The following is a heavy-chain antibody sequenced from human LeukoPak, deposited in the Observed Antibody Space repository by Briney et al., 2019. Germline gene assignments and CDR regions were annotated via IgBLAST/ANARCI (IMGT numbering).Heavy chain of an antibody. V-gene: IGHV3-30*18. Sequence: PGRSLRLSCAASGFTFSSYGMHWVRQAPGKGLEWVAVISYDGSDKYYADSVKGRFTISRDNSKNTLYLQMNSLRTEDTAVYYCAKGAVYCTGTGCYFFDYWGQGTLGPVSS. J-gene: IGHJ4*02. CDR3: AKGAVYCTGTGCYFFDY. D-gene: IGHD2-15*01. CDR2: ISYDGSDK. CDR1: GFTFSSYG.